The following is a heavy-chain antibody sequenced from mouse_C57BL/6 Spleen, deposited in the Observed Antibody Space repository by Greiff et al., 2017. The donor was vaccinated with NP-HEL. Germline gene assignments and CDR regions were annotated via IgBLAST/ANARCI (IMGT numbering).Heavy chain of an antibody. V-gene: IGHV3-6*01. Sequence: EVQLQESGPGLVKPSQSLSLTCSVTGYSITSGYYWNWIRQFPGNKLEWMGYISYDGSNNSNPSLKNRISITQDTSKNQFFLKLNSVTTEDTATYYCARYTFYAMDYWGQGTSVTVSS. CDR3: ARYTFYAMDY. CDR2: ISYDGSN. J-gene: IGHJ4*01. CDR1: GYSITSGYY.